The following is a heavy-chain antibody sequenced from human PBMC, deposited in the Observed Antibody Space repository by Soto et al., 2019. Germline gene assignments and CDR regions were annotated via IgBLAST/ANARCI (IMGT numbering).Heavy chain of an antibody. Sequence: QVQLVQSGAEVKKPGASVKVSCKASGYTFTSSGISWVRQAPGQVLEWLGWISAYNGNSNYAQKLQGRVTMTPDTSTSTAYMELRSLGSDDTAVYDCAREHNYGGNSGLAGWGQGTLVTGSS. CDR3: AREHNYGGNSGLAG. CDR2: ISAYNGNS. J-gene: IGHJ4*02. V-gene: IGHV1-18*01. CDR1: GYTFTSSG. D-gene: IGHD4-17*01.